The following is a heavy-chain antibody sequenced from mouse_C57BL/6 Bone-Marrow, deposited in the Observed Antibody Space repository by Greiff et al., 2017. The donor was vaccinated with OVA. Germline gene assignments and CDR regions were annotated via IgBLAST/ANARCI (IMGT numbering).Heavy chain of an antibody. D-gene: IGHD1-1*01. CDR2: IWSGGSK. CDR1: GFSFTSDG. J-gene: IGHJ3*01. V-gene: IGHV2-2*01. Sequence: VQLQESGPGLVQPSQSLSITCTVSGFSFTSDGVHWVRQSPGKGLEWLGVIWSGGSKDYNAAFISRLSISKDNSKSQVFFKMNSLQADDTAIYYCARNEVLRSLFAYWGQGTLVTVSA. CDR3: ARNEVLRSLFAY.